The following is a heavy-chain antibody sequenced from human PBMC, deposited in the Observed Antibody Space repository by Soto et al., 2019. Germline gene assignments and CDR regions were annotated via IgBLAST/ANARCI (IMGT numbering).Heavy chain of an antibody. D-gene: IGHD6-19*01. CDR1: GGSISSGGYY. CDR2: IYYSGST. CDR3: ARGPGIAVAGTVAHFDY. Sequence: QVQLQESGPGLVKPSQTLSLTCTVSGGSISSGGYYWSWIRLHPGKGLEWIGYIYYSGSTYYNPSLKSRVTISVDTSKNQFSLKLSSVTAADTAVYYCARGPGIAVAGTVAHFDYWGQGTLVTVSS. J-gene: IGHJ4*02. V-gene: IGHV4-31*03.